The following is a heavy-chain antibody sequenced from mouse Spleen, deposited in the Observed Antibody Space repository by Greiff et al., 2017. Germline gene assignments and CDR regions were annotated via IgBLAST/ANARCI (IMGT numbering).Heavy chain of an antibody. CDR2: INPNSGST. Sequence: VQLQQPGAELAKPGASVKLSCKASGYTFTSYWMHWVKQRPGQGLEWIGMINPNSGSTNYNEKFKSKATLTVDKSSSTAYMQLSSLTSEDSAVYYCARTYRYDVGYWYFDVWGAGTTVTVSS. V-gene: IGHV1-64*01. D-gene: IGHD2-14*01. CDR3: ARTYRYDVGYWYFDV. J-gene: IGHJ1*01. CDR1: GYTFTSYW.